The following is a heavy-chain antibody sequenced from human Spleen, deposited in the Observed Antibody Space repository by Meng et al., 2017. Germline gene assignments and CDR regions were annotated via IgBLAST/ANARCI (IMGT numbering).Heavy chain of an antibody. CDR2: INHSGST. J-gene: IGHJ4*02. D-gene: IGHD4-11*01. Sequence: QVQLQQWGAGLLKPPETLSLTCAVYGGSFSGYYWGWIRQPPGKGLEWIGEINHSGSTNYNPSLESRATISVDTSQNNLSLKLSSVTAADSAVYYCARGPTTMAHDFDYWGQGTLVTVSS. CDR1: GGSFSGYY. V-gene: IGHV4-34*01. CDR3: ARGPTTMAHDFDY.